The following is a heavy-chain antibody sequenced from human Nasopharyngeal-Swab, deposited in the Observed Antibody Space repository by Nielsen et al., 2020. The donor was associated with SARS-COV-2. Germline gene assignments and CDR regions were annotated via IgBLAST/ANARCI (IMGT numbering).Heavy chain of an antibody. Sequence: SETLSLTCAVSGGSFSANYWGWIRQPPGKGLEWIGYISHNSGTSYNPSLKSRVTMFMDTSKNQFSLRLRSVTAADTAVYYCAKEGATGWFDPCGQGTLVTVSS. CDR3: AKEGATGWFDP. V-gene: IGHV4-59*01. J-gene: IGHJ5*02. CDR1: GGSFSANY. CDR2: ISHNSGT.